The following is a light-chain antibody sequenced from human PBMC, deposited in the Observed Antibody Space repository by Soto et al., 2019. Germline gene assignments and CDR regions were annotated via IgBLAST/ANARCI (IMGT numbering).Light chain of an antibody. CDR1: SSNIGSNY. CDR2: SNN. CDR3: AAWGDSLSAPYV. Sequence: QSVLTQPPSASGTPGQRVTISCSGSSSNIGSNYVYWYQQLPGTAPKLLIYSNNQRPSGVPDRFSGSKSGTSASLAISGLRSEDEADYYCAAWGDSLSAPYVFGTGTKVTVL. V-gene: IGLV1-47*02. J-gene: IGLJ1*01.